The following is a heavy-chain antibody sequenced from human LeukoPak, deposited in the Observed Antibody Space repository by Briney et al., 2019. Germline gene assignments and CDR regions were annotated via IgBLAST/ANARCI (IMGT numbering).Heavy chain of an antibody. CDR3: ARDRIVYYYDSSANGASHYYYYMDV. V-gene: IGHV1-18*01. CDR1: GYNFTSYG. J-gene: IGHJ6*03. Sequence: ASVKVSCKAFGYNFTSYGITWVRQAPGQGLEWMGWISAYNGKTNYAQKFQGRVAITADESTSTAYMELSSLRSEDTAVYYCARDRIVYYYDSSANGASHYYYYMDVWGKGTTVTISS. CDR2: ISAYNGKT. D-gene: IGHD3-22*01.